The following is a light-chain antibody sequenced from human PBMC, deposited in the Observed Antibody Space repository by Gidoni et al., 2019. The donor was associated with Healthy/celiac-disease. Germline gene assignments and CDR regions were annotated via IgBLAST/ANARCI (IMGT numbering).Light chain of an antibody. CDR3: QQYGSSPLT. J-gene: IGKJ4*01. V-gene: IGKV3-20*01. Sequence: EIVLTQSPGTLSLSPGERATLSCRASQSVSSSDLAWYQQKPGQAPRLLIYGASSRATGIPDRFSGSGSGTDFTLTISRLEAEDFAVYYCQQYGSSPLTFXGXTKVEIK. CDR2: GAS. CDR1: QSVSSSD.